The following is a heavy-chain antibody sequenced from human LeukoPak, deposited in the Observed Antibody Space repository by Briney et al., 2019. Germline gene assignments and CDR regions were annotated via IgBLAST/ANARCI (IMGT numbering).Heavy chain of an antibody. D-gene: IGHD3-10*01. CDR2: IYWDVDK. CDR1: GFSLSTRGVG. V-gene: IGHV2-5*02. CDR3: AHRLWFGEFDY. Sequence: SSPTLVKPTQTLTLTCTFSGFSLSTRGVGVGWIRQPPGKALERLALIYWDVDKRYSPSLKSRLTINKDTSKNQVVLTMTNMDPVDTATYYCAHRLWFGEFDYWGQGTLVTVSS. J-gene: IGHJ4*02.